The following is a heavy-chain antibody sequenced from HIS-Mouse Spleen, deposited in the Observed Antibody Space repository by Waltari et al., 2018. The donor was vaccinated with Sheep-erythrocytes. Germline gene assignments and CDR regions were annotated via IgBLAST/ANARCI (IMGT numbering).Heavy chain of an antibody. CDR1: GFTFSSYG. D-gene: IGHD6-19*01. Sequence: QVQLVESGGGVVQPGRSLRLSCAASGFTFSSYGMHWVRQAPGKGLGWVGVITYDGSNKYYADSVKGRFTISRDNSKNTLYLQMNSLRAEDTAVYYCAKGLGYSSGWFDYWGQGTLVTVSS. CDR3: AKGLGYSSGWFDY. V-gene: IGHV3-30*18. J-gene: IGHJ4*02. CDR2: ITYDGSNK.